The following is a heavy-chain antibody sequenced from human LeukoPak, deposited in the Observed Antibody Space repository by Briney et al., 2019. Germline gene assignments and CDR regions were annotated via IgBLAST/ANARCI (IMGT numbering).Heavy chain of an antibody. CDR1: GFTVSNNY. D-gene: IGHD2-21*02. V-gene: IGHV3-53*01. J-gene: IGHJ3*02. CDR2: TYSDSST. CDR3: VRKNRDFNAAFDI. Sequence: TGGSLRLSCAASGFTVSNNYMSWVRQAPGKGLEWVSITYSDSSTNYADSVKGRFTISRDTSQNTLSLQMNSLRAEDTAVYYCVRKNRDFNAAFDIWGQGTVVTVSS.